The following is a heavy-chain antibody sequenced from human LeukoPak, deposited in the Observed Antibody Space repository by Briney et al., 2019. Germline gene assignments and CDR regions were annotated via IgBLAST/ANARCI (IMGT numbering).Heavy chain of an antibody. CDR1: GGGFTFTSHA. CDR3: AGFFYDNSGDAFDI. V-gene: IGHV1-69*01. D-gene: IGHD3-22*01. Sequence: SVKVSCKASGGGFTFTSHAISWVRQAPGQGLEWMGGLIPTYGSANYAQKFQGRVTITSDESTRTVYMELSSLRPEDSAVYYCAGFFYDNSGDAFDIWGQGTVVTVSS. CDR2: LIPTYGSA. J-gene: IGHJ3*02.